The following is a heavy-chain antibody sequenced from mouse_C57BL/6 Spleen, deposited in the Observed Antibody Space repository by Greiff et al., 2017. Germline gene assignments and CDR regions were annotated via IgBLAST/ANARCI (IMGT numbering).Heavy chain of an antibody. CDR3: ARNLYGSSYWYFDV. V-gene: IGHV1-18*01. Sequence: EVQLQQSGPELVKPGASVKIPCKASGYTFTDYNMDWVKQSHGKSLEWIGDINPNNGGTIYNQKFKGKATLTVDKSSSTAYMELRSLTSEDTAVYYCARNLYGSSYWYFDVWGTGTTVTVSS. D-gene: IGHD1-1*01. J-gene: IGHJ1*03. CDR1: GYTFTDYN. CDR2: INPNNGGT.